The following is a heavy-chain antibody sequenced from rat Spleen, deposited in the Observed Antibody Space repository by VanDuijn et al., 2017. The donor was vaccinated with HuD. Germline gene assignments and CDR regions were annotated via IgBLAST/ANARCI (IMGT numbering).Heavy chain of an antibody. CDR1: GFTFSNYG. J-gene: IGHJ2*01. Sequence: EVQLVESGGDLVQPGRSLKLSCTASGFTFSNYGMAWVRQAPTKGLEWVATISYDGSSTYYRDSVKGRFTVSRDNAKSTLYLQMDSLRSEDTATYYCTRSYNSGYDFDYWGQGVMVTVSS. CDR2: ISYDGSST. V-gene: IGHV5-29*01. CDR3: TRSYNSGYDFDY. D-gene: IGHD4-3*01.